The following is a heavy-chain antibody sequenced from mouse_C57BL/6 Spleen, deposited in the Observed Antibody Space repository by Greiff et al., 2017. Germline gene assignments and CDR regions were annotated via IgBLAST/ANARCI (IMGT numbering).Heavy chain of an antibody. V-gene: IGHV5-4*03. CDR1: GFTFSSYA. CDR3: ARRRTTVRYFDV. D-gene: IGHD1-1*01. CDR2: ISDGGSYT. Sequence: EVKLVASGGGLVKPGGSLKLSCAASGFTFSSYAMSWVRQTPEKRLEWVATISDGGSYTYYPDNVKGRFTISRDNAKNNLYLQMSHLKSEDTAMYYCARRRTTVRYFDVWGTGTTVTVSS. J-gene: IGHJ1*03.